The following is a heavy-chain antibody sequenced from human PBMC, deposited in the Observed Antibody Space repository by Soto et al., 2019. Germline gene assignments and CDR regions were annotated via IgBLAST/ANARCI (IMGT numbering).Heavy chain of an antibody. CDR2: VNIYKGNT. CDR3: ARERGGYSYGDY. CDR1: GYTFTSYG. D-gene: IGHD5-18*01. J-gene: IGHJ4*02. Sequence: QVQLVQSGAEVKKPGASVMVSCKASGYTFTSYGINWVRQAPGQGLEWMGGVNIYKGNTNYAQKLQGRVTMTTDTSTSTAYLELRSLRSDDTAVYYCARERGGYSYGDYWGQGTQVTVSS. V-gene: IGHV1-18*01.